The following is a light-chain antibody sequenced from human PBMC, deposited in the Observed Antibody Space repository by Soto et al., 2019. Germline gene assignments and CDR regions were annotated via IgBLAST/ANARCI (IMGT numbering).Light chain of an antibody. CDR2: GAS. V-gene: IGKV3-15*01. J-gene: IGKJ2*01. CDR1: QSVSSN. Sequence: EIVMTQSPATLSVSPGDRATLSCRASQSVSSNLAWYQQKPGQAPRLLIYGASTRATGIPSRFSGSGSGTEFTLTNSILLSEDFAVYCCKPYNLCHSYSFGKQNKLHIK. CDR3: KPYNLCHSYS.